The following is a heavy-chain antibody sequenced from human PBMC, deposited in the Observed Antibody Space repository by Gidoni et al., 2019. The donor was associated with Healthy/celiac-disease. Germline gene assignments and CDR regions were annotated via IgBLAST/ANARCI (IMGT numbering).Heavy chain of an antibody. Sequence: QVPLVESGGGVVQPGGSLRLSCAASGFTFSSSGMHWVRQAPGKGLAWVAFIRYDGSNKDYADSVKGRFTISRDNSKNTLYLQMNSLRAEDTAVYYCAKSGVGYGDPTVGYWGQGTLVTVSS. CDR1: GFTFSSSG. D-gene: IGHD4-17*01. J-gene: IGHJ4*02. V-gene: IGHV3-30*02. CDR3: AKSGVGYGDPTVGY. CDR2: IRYDGSNK.